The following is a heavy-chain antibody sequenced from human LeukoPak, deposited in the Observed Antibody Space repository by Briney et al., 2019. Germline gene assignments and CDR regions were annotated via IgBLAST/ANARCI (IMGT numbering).Heavy chain of an antibody. Sequence: GESLKISCKGAGYSFTNCWIGWVRQMPGKGLEWMGIIYPGDSDTRYSPSFQGQVTISADKSISTAYLQWSSLKASDTAMYYCARQSIRAVAAQYFDYWGQGTLVTVSS. J-gene: IGHJ4*02. CDR1: GYSFTNCW. D-gene: IGHD6-19*01. CDR2: IYPGDSDT. V-gene: IGHV5-51*01. CDR3: ARQSIRAVAAQYFDY.